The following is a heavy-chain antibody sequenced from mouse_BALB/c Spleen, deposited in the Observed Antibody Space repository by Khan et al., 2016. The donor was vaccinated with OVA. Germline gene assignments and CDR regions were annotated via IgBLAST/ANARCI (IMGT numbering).Heavy chain of an antibody. CDR2: IIYTGYT. Sequence: VQLKESGPSLVKPSQTLSLTCSVTGDSITTGYWNWIRKFPGNKLEYMGYIIYTGYTYYNPSLKSRISITRHTSNNQYYLQLNSVTDKDTATYYCARSTYRYAFVYWGQGTLVTVSA. D-gene: IGHD2-14*01. J-gene: IGHJ3*01. V-gene: IGHV3-8*02. CDR1: GDSITTGY. CDR3: ARSTYRYAFVY.